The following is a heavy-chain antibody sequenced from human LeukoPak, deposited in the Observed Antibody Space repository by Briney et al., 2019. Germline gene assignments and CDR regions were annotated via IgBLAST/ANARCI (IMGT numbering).Heavy chain of an antibody. CDR2: IRSKANSYAT. D-gene: IGHD2-2*01. Sequence: PGGSLRLSCAASGFTFSGSAMHWVRQASGKGLEWVGRIRSKANSYATAYAASVKGRFTISRDDSKNTAYLQTNSLKTEDTAVYYCTRQGLGYCSSTSCYQYYGMDVWGQGTTVTVSS. J-gene: IGHJ6*02. CDR3: TRQGLGYCSSTSCYQYYGMDV. CDR1: GFTFSGSA. V-gene: IGHV3-73*01.